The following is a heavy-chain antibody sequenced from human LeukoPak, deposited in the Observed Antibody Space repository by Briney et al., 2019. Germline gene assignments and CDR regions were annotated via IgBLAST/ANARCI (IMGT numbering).Heavy chain of an antibody. CDR2: LYYNGNT. CDR1: GGSISSYY. D-gene: IGHD2-21*01. V-gene: IGHV4-59*08. CDR3: AKIPKGGDGLTSADQIYFDI. Sequence: SETLSFTCTVSGGSISSYYWSWIRQPPGKGLEWIGYLYYNGNTNNNPSLKSRVTMSVDTSNNQFSLRLSSVTAADTAVYYCAKIPKGGDGLTSADQIYFDIWGRGTLVIVSS. J-gene: IGHJ2*01.